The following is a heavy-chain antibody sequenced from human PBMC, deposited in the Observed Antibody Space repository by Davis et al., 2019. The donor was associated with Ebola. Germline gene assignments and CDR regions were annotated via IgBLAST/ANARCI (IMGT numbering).Heavy chain of an antibody. D-gene: IGHD3-16*02. CDR2: INSDGSST. CDR1: GFTFSSYW. CDR3: ARDRIMITFGGVIEDYYYYGMDV. Sequence: PGGSLRLSCAASGFTFSSYWMHWVRQAPGKGLVWVSRINSDGSSTSYADSVKGRFTISRDNAKNTLYLQMNSLRAEDTAVYYCARDRIMITFGGVIEDYYYYGMDVWGQGTTVTVSS. J-gene: IGHJ6*02. V-gene: IGHV3-74*01.